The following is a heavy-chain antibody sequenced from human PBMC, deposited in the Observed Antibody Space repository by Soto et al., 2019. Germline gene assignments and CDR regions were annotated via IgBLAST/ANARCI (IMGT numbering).Heavy chain of an antibody. Sequence: QVQLQESGPGLVKPSQTLSLNCSVSGDSINNADYYWSWIRQHAGRGLEWIGYIYYSGTTYYNPSLTSRVTISMETSKNQFSLEMRSVTAADTAVYYCARVRGHAFDIRGQGTMVTVSS. CDR2: IYYSGTT. V-gene: IGHV4-31*03. D-gene: IGHD3-10*01. CDR3: ARVRGHAFDI. J-gene: IGHJ3*02. CDR1: GDSINNADYY.